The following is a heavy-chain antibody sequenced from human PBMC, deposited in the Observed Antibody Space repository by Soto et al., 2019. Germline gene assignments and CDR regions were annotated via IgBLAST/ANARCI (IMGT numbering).Heavy chain of an antibody. D-gene: IGHD3-22*01. Sequence: PSETLSLTCTVSGGSINSYYWSWIRQPPGKGLEWIGYIYYSGSTNYNPSLKSRVTISIDTSKNQFSLKLSSVTAADTAVYYCARGRHYYDSSGYYSYFDYWGQGTLVTVSS. CDR3: ARGRHYYDSSGYYSYFDY. V-gene: IGHV4-59*01. CDR2: IYYSGST. J-gene: IGHJ4*02. CDR1: GGSINSYY.